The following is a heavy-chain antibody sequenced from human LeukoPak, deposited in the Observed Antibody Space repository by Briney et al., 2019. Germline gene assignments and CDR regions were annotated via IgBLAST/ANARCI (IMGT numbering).Heavy chain of an antibody. J-gene: IGHJ4*02. CDR1: GGSFSGYY. Sequence: SETLSLTCAVYGGSFSGYYWSWIRQPPGKGLEWIEEVNHSGSTNYNPSLKSRVTISVDTSKNQFSLKLRSVTAADTAVYYCARRRDWNDVLDSWGQGTLVTVSS. CDR3: ARRRDWNDVLDS. V-gene: IGHV4-34*01. CDR2: VNHSGST. D-gene: IGHD1-1*01.